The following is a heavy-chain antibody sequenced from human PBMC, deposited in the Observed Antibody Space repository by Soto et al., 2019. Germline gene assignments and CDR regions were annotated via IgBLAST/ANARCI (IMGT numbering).Heavy chain of an antibody. J-gene: IGHJ4*02. CDR1: GFTFENYA. Sequence: VQLVESGGGLVQPGRSLRLSCAASGFTFENYAMHWVRQAPGKGLEWVSGISWHSGNIGYADSVRGRFTISRDNAKNSLYLQMNSLRPEDTALYYCAKDKVYSNYEYYFDYWGQGTLVTVSS. CDR2: ISWHSGNI. V-gene: IGHV3-9*01. CDR3: AKDKVYSNYEYYFDY. D-gene: IGHD4-4*01.